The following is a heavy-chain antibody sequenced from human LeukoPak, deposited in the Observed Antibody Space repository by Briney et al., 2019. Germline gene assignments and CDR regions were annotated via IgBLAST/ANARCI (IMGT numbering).Heavy chain of an antibody. J-gene: IGHJ6*02. V-gene: IGHV3-23*01. Sequence: GGSLRLSCAASGFTFNSYAMSWVRQAPGKGLEWVSAISGSGGSTYYADSVRGRFTISRDSSKNTLYLQMDSLRADDTAMYYCARDSNPGLDVWGQGTTVTVSS. CDR3: ARDSNPGLDV. D-gene: IGHD2-8*01. CDR1: GFTFNSYA. CDR2: ISGSGGST.